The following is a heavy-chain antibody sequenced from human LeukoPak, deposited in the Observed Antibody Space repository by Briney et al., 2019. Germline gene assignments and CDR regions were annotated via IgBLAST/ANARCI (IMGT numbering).Heavy chain of an antibody. J-gene: IGHJ4*02. V-gene: IGHV3-30*04. CDR3: ARAPHGGNSF. CDR1: GFTFSSYA. CDR2: ISYDGSNK. D-gene: IGHD4-23*01. Sequence: GGSLRLSCAASGFTFSSYAMHWFGQPPAKGWEWVAVISYDGSNKYYADSVKGRFTISRDNSKNTLYLQMNSLRAEDTAVYYCARAPHGGNSFWGQGTLVTVSS.